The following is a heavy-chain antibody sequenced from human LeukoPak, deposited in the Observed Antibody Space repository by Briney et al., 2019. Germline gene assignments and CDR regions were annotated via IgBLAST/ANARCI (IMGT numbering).Heavy chain of an antibody. Sequence: SETLSLTCTVSGGSMSSGSYYWSWIRQPAGKGLEWIGRIYTSGSTNYNPSLKSRVTISVDTSKNQFSLKLSSVTAADTAVYYCARENYYGSGSRGKYYFDYWGQGTLVTVSS. D-gene: IGHD3-10*01. CDR3: ARENYYGSGSRGKYYFDY. J-gene: IGHJ4*02. V-gene: IGHV4-61*02. CDR1: GGSMSSGSYY. CDR2: IYTSGST.